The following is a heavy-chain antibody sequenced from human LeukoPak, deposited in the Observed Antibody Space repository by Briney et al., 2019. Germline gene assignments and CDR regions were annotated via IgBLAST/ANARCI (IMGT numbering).Heavy chain of an antibody. Sequence: GGSLRRSCAASGFTFRSHWMSWVRQAPGKGLQWVASIKQDGSEKLYLDSVRGRFTISRDNAENSLYLQMNSLRDEDTAVYYCARLVGMVTTYDIWGQGAMVTVSS. CDR3: ARLVGMVTTYDI. D-gene: IGHD5-24*01. CDR2: IKQDGSEK. J-gene: IGHJ3*02. V-gene: IGHV3-7*04. CDR1: GFTFRSHW.